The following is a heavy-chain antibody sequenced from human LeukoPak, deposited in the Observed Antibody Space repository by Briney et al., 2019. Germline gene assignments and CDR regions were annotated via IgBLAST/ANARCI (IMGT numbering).Heavy chain of an antibody. Sequence: GGSLRLSCAASGFTFSSYSMNWVRQAPGKGLEWVSSISSSSSYIFYSDSVKGRFTISRDNAKNSLYLQMNSLRAEDTAVYYCARQYSSSWYYFDYWGQGALVTVSS. CDR3: ARQYSSSWYYFDY. CDR2: ISSSSSYI. J-gene: IGHJ4*02. D-gene: IGHD6-13*01. CDR1: GFTFSSYS. V-gene: IGHV3-21*01.